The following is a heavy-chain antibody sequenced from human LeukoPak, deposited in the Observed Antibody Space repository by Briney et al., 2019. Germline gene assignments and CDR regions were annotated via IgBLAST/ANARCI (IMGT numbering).Heavy chain of an antibody. CDR3: AELGITMIGGV. V-gene: IGHV3-48*04. J-gene: IGHJ6*04. Sequence: GGSLRLSCAASGFSFRSYNMNWVRQAPGKGLEWISYISGSSITKYYADSVKGRVTISRDNAKNSLYLQMNSLRAEDTAVYYCAELGITMIGGVWGKGTTVTISS. CDR1: GFSFRSYN. CDR2: ISGSSITK. D-gene: IGHD3-10*02.